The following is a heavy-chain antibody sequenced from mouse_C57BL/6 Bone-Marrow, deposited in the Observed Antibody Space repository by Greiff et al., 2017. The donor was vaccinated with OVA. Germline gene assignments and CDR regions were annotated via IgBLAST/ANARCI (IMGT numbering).Heavy chain of an antibody. V-gene: IGHV5-4*01. CDR2: ISDGGSYT. CDR1: GFTFSSYA. J-gene: IGHJ4*01. CDR3: ARDADY. Sequence: VQLKESGGGLVKPGGSLKLSCAASGFTFSSYAMSWVRQTPEKRLEWVATISDGGSYTYYPDNVKGRFTISRDNAKNNLYLQMSHLKSEDTAMYYCARDADYWGQGTSVTVSS.